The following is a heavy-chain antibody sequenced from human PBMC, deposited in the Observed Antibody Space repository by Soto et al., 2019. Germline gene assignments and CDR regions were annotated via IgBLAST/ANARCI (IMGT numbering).Heavy chain of an antibody. D-gene: IGHD4-17*01. Sequence: SETLSLTCTVSGGSISSHFWSWIRQPPGKGLEWIGHIHYSGSTNYNPSLKSRVTISVDTSRNQFSLKLSSVTAADTAVYYCASAPGDYMDSWGQGMLVTVSS. CDR1: GGSISSHF. CDR3: ASAPGDYMDS. CDR2: IHYSGST. J-gene: IGHJ4*02. V-gene: IGHV4-59*11.